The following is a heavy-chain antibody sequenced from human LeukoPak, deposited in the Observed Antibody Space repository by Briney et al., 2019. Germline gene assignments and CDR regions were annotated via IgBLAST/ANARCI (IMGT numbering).Heavy chain of an antibody. CDR3: AELGITMIGGV. J-gene: IGHJ6*04. CDR2: ISSSGSTI. D-gene: IGHD3-10*02. Sequence: GGSLRLSCAASGFTFSSYEMNWVRQAPGKGLEWVSYISSSGSTIYYADSVKGRFTISRDNATNSLCLQMNSLRAEDTAVYYCAELGITMIGGVWGKGTTVTISS. CDR1: GFTFSSYE. V-gene: IGHV3-48*03.